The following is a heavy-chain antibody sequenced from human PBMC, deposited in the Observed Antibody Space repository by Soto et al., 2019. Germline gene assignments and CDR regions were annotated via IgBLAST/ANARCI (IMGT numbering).Heavy chain of an antibody. CDR2: IYYSGST. J-gene: IGHJ5*02. D-gene: IGHD3-3*01. CDR1: GGSISSSSYY. Sequence: SETLSLTCTVSGGSISSSSYYWGWIRQPPGKGLEWIGSIYYSGSTYYNPSLKSRVTISVDTSKNQFSLKLSSVTAADTAVYYCSVLYADFGSGYALSTTRRIYPFDPWGQGTLVTVSS. V-gene: IGHV4-39*01. CDR3: SVLYADFGSGYALSTTRRIYPFDP.